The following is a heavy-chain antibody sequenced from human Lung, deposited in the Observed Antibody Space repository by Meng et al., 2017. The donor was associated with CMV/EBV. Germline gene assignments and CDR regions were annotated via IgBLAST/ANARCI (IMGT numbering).Heavy chain of an antibody. J-gene: IGHJ6*02. CDR1: GGSVSSGSYY. D-gene: IGHD6-6*01. V-gene: IGHV4-61*01. CDR2: IYYSGST. CDR3: AREDIAARPYYYYGMDV. Sequence: SXTXSLXXTVSGGSVSSGSYYWSWIRQPPGKGLEWIGYIYYSGSTNYNPSLKSRVTISVDTSKNQFSLKLSSVTAADTAVYYCAREDIAARPYYYYGMDVXGQGXTVTFSS.